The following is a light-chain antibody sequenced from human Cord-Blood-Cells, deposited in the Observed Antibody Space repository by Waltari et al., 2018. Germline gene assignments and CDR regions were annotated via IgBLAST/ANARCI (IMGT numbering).Light chain of an antibody. CDR3: AAWDDSLNAWV. CDR2: SNH. V-gene: IGLV1-44*01. CDR1: SAHLGSNT. J-gene: IGLJ3*02. Sequence: QSVLTQPPSASGTPGQRVTISCSGSSAHLGSNTVNWYQQLPGTAPKLLIYSNHQRPSGVPDRFSGSKSGTSASLAISGLQSEDEADYYCAAWDDSLNAWVFGGGTKLTVL.